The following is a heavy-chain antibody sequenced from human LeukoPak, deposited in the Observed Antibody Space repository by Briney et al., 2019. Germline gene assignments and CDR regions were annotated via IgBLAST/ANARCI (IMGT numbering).Heavy chain of an antibody. V-gene: IGHV4-39*01. Sequence: SETLSLTCTVSGGSISNSSYYWGWIRQPPGKGLEWIGSIYYSGSTYYNPSLKSRVTISVDTSKNRFSLKLSSVTAADTAVYYCARGEQWLGYFDYWGQGTLVTVSS. CDR3: ARGEQWLGYFDY. CDR1: GGSISNSSYY. CDR2: IYYSGST. J-gene: IGHJ4*02. D-gene: IGHD6-19*01.